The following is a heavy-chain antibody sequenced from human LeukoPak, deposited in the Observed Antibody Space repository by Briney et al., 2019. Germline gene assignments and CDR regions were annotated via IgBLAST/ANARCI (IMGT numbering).Heavy chain of an antibody. CDR1: GGSISSSRYY. J-gene: IGHJ6*02. V-gene: IGHV4-39*07. Sequence: SETLSLTCTVSGGSISSSRYYWGWIRQPPGKGLEWIGNIYYSGATYYNPSLKSRVTMSVDTSKNQFSLKLSSVTAADTAVYYCARVGLRVGRTMDVWGQGTTVTVSS. CDR3: ARVGLRVGRTMDV. CDR2: IYYSGAT. D-gene: IGHD1-26*01.